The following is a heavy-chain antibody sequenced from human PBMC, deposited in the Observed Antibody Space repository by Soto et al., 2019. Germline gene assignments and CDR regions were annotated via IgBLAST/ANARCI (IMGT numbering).Heavy chain of an antibody. Sequence: GGSLRLSCAASGFTFSSYGMHWVRQAPGKGLEWVAVISYDGSNKYYADSVKGRFTISRDNSKNTLYLQMNSLRAEDTAVYYCAKPNSGSYGNYYYGMDVWGQGTTVTVSS. CDR3: AKPNSGSYGNYYYGMDV. J-gene: IGHJ6*02. CDR1: GFTFSSYG. V-gene: IGHV3-30*18. D-gene: IGHD1-26*01. CDR2: ISYDGSNK.